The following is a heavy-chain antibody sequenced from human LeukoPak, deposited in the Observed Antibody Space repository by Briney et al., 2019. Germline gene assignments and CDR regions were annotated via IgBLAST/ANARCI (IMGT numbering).Heavy chain of an antibody. V-gene: IGHV3-9*01. Sequence: PGRSLRLSCAASGFTFDDYAMHWVRQAPGKGLEWVSGISWNSGSIGYADSVKGRFTISRDNSRSTLYLQMNSLRPEDTAVYYCAKDQSAIAGIDYWGQGTLVTVSS. J-gene: IGHJ4*02. CDR2: ISWNSGSI. CDR3: AKDQSAIAGIDY. CDR1: GFTFDDYA. D-gene: IGHD6-13*01.